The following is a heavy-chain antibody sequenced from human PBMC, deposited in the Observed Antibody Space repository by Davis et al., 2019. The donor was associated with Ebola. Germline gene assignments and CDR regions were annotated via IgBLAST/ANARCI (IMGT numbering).Heavy chain of an antibody. CDR1: GGSMSSYY. V-gene: IGHV4-34*01. D-gene: IGHD2-2*01. CDR2: INHSGNT. CDR3: ARGLSGTPPPAAIFDF. Sequence: SETLSLTCTVSGGSMSSYYWTWIRQPPGKGLEWIGEINHSGNTNYNPSLKSRLTMSVDTSKNQFSLKLRSVTAADTAVYFCARGLSGTPPPAAIFDFWGQGTLVTVSS. J-gene: IGHJ4*02.